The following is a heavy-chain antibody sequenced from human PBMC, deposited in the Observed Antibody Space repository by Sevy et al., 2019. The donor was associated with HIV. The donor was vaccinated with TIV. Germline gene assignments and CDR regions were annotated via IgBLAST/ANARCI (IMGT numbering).Heavy chain of an antibody. Sequence: GGSLRLSCTASGFTFSDYSMNWVRQAPGKGLEWVSYISSSSSTIYYADSVKGRFTISRDNAKNSLNLQMKSRRAEDTAVYYCARDPGSEWDHFDYWGQGTLVTVSS. CDR3: ARDPGSEWDHFDY. J-gene: IGHJ4*02. CDR2: ISSSSSTI. V-gene: IGHV3-48*01. D-gene: IGHD1-26*01. CDR1: GFTFSDYS.